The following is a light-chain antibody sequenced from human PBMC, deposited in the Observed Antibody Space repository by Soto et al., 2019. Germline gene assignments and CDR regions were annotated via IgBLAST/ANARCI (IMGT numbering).Light chain of an antibody. CDR2: GAS. Sequence: EIVLTQSPGTLSLSPGERATLSCRASQSVSRSYLAWYQQKPGQAPRLLIYGASSRATGIPDRFSGSGSGTGFTLTISRLEPEDFAVYYCQQYGSSPLTFGQGTKVEIK. J-gene: IGKJ1*01. V-gene: IGKV3-20*01. CDR1: QSVSRSY. CDR3: QQYGSSPLT.